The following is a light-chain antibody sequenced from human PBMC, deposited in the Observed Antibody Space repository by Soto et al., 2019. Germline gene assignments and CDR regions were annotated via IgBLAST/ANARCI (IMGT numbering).Light chain of an antibody. CDR3: SSYTSSSTV. CDR1: SSDVGGYNY. V-gene: IGLV2-14*01. J-gene: IGLJ2*01. CDR2: DVS. Sequence: QSALTQPASVSGSPGQSITISCTGISSDVGGYNYVSWYQQHPGKAPKLMIYDVSNRPSGVSNRFSGSKSGNTASLTISGLQAEDAADYYCSSYTSSSTVFGGGTKLTVL.